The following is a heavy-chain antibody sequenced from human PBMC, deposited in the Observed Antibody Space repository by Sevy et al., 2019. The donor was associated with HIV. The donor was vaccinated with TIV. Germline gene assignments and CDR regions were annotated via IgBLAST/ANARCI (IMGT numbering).Heavy chain of an antibody. CDR1: GGSISSYY. CDR2: IYTSGST. CDR3: ASVRGYHAFDI. Sequence: SETLSLTCTVSGGSISSYYWSWIRQPAGKGLEWIGRIYTSGSTNYNPSLKSRITMSVDTSKNQCSLKLSSVTAADTAVSSYASVRGYHAFDIWGQGTMVTVSS. D-gene: IGHD3-10*01. J-gene: IGHJ3*02. V-gene: IGHV4-4*07.